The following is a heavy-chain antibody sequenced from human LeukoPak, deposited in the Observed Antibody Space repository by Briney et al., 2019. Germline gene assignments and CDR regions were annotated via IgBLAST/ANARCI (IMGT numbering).Heavy chain of an antibody. CDR3: ARDGGNYDPHY. CDR2: IIPIFGTA. D-gene: IGHD3-3*01. J-gene: IGHJ4*02. Sequence: SVKVSCKASGYIFINNYIQWVRQAPGQGLEWMGGIIPIFGTANYAQKFQGRVTITADESTSTAYMELSSLRSEDTAVYYCARDGGNYDPHYWGQGTLVTVSS. V-gene: IGHV1-69*13. CDR1: GYIFINNY.